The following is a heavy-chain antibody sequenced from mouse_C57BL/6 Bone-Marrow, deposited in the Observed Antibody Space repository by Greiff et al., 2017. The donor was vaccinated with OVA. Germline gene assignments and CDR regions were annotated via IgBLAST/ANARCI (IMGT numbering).Heavy chain of an antibody. Sequence: EVQGVESGGGLVQPGGSLSLSCAASGFTFTDYYMSWVRQPPGKALEWLGFIRNKANGYTTEYSASVKGRFTISRDNSQSILYLQMNALRAEDSATYYCARWMVTGGYYFDYWGQGTTLTVSS. D-gene: IGHD2-2*01. V-gene: IGHV7-3*01. CDR3: ARWMVTGGYYFDY. J-gene: IGHJ2*01. CDR1: GFTFTDYY. CDR2: IRNKANGYTT.